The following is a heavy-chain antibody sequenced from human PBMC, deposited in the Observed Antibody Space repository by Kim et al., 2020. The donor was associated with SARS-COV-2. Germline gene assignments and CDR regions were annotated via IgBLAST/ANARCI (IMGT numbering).Heavy chain of an antibody. V-gene: IGHV3-73*01. CDR3: TAYCSGGSCYPFLRFDP. J-gene: IGHJ5*02. CDR2: IRSKANSYAT. D-gene: IGHD2-15*01. Sequence: GSLRLSCAASGFTFSGSAMHWVRQASGKGLEWVGRIRSKANSYATAYAASVKGRFTISRDDSKNTAYLQMNSLKTEDTAVYYCTAYCSGGSCYPFLRFDPWGQGTLVTVSS. CDR1: GFTFSGSA.